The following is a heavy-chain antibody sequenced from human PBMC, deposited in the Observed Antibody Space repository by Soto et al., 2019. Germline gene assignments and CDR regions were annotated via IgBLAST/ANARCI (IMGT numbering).Heavy chain of an antibody. CDR2: ISYDGSNK. CDR3: ATVIRAAESVEYNWFDP. Sequence: QVQLVESGGGVVQPGRSLRLSCAASGFTFSSYAMHWVRQAPGKGLEWVAVISYDGSNKYYADSVKGRFTISRDNSKNTLDLQMNSLRAEDTAVYYCATVIRAAESVEYNWFDPWGQGTLVTVSS. J-gene: IGHJ5*02. V-gene: IGHV3-30-3*01. CDR1: GFTFSSYA. D-gene: IGHD6-13*01.